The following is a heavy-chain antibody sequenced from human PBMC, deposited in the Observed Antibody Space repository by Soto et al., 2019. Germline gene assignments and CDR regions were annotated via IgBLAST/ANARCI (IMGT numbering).Heavy chain of an antibody. Sequence: QVQLVQSGAEVKKPGASVKVSCKASGYTFTSYYMHWVRQAPGQGLEWMGIINPSGGSTSYAQKFQGRGTMPRDTSTSTVYMELSSLRSEDTAVYYCASHRGNIVVVTAPSGYGMDVWGQGTTVTVSS. CDR2: INPSGGST. V-gene: IGHV1-46*01. J-gene: IGHJ6*02. D-gene: IGHD2-21*02. CDR1: GYTFTSYY. CDR3: ASHRGNIVVVTAPSGYGMDV.